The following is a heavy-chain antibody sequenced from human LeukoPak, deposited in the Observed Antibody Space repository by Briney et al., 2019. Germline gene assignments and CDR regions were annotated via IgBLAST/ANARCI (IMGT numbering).Heavy chain of an antibody. V-gene: IGHV1-46*01. CDR2: INPSGGTT. Sequence: ASVKVSCKASGYIFTGYSMHWVRQAPGQGLEWMGIINPSGGTTSYAQKFQGRVTMTRDTSTSTVYIELTSLRSEDTAVYSCAIGQVAGTRDAFDIWGQGTMVTVSS. D-gene: IGHD6-19*01. CDR3: AIGQVAGTRDAFDI. J-gene: IGHJ3*02. CDR1: GYIFTGYS.